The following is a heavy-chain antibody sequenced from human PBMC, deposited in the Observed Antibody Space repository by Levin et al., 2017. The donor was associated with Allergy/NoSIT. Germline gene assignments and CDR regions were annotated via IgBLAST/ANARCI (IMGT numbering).Heavy chain of an antibody. Sequence: PGGSLRLSCAASGFTFSSYSMNWVRQAPGKGLEWVSYISSSSSTIYYADSVKGRFTISRDNAKNSLYLQMNSLRAEDTAVYYCARHEIGRGYSYGFPYGYDYWGQGTLVTVSS. CDR1: GFTFSSYS. V-gene: IGHV3-48*01. J-gene: IGHJ4*02. D-gene: IGHD5-18*01. CDR2: ISSSSSTI. CDR3: ARHEIGRGYSYGFPYGYDY.